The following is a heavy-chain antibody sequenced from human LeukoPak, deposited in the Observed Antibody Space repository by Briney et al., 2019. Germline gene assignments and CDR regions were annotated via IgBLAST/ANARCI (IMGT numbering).Heavy chain of an antibody. D-gene: IGHD3-9*01. J-gene: IGHJ4*02. CDR2: INPNSGGT. Sequence: VASVKVSCKASGYTFTGYYMHWVRQAPGQGLEWMGWINPNSGGTNYAQKFQGRVTMTRDTSISTAYMELSRLRSDDTAVYYCAREALYYDILTGYSAANPYYFDYWGQGTLVTVSS. CDR1: GYTFTGYY. CDR3: AREALYYDILTGYSAANPYYFDY. V-gene: IGHV1-2*02.